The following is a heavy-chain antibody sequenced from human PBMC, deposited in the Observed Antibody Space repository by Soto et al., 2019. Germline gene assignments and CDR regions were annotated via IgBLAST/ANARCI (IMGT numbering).Heavy chain of an antibody. J-gene: IGHJ4*02. D-gene: IGHD3-3*01. V-gene: IGHV3-23*01. CDR1: GFTFSSYA. CDR2: MSGAGRSS. Sequence: DVQLLESGGDLVQPGGSLRLSCAASGFTFSSYAMSWVRQAPGKGLEWVYSMSGAGRSSYDADSVKGRFTISRDNSKNTLYLQMNNLRVEDTALYYCAKGPIFGVENIYEYWGQGTLVTVSS. CDR3: AKGPIFGVENIYEY.